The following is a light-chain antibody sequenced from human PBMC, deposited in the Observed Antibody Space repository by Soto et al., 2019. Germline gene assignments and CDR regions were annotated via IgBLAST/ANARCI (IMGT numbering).Light chain of an antibody. CDR1: QSIIDT. J-gene: IGKJ5*01. CDR2: CAS. V-gene: IGKV3-15*01. CDR3: QQYNNWPLT. Sequence: EIVMTQSPATRSVSPWGIGTLSYMASQSIIDTLAWYQQKAGQAPRLLIYCASTRATGFPARFSGSGSGTEFTLTITSLQSEDFAVYWCQQYNNWPLTFGPGTRLEIK.